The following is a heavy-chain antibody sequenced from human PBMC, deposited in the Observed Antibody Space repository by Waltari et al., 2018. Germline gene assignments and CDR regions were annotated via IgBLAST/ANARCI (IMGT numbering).Heavy chain of an antibody. Sequence: QVQLVQSGAEVKKPGSSVKGSCKASGGALCSYAISWGRHAPAQGLEWMGGIIPIFGTANYAQKFQGRVTITADESTSTAYMELSSLRSEDTAVYYCASLTYYDYIWGSYRPDYWGQGTLVTVSS. CDR3: ASLTYYDYIWGSYRPDY. D-gene: IGHD3-16*02. J-gene: IGHJ4*02. CDR1: GGALCSYA. CDR2: IIPIFGTA. V-gene: IGHV1-69*01.